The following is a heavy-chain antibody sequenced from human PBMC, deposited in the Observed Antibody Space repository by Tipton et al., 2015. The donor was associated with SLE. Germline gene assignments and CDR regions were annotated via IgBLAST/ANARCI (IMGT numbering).Heavy chain of an antibody. D-gene: IGHD6-19*01. CDR1: GGSISSSSYY. CDR3: ARLDRGAVAS. Sequence: TLSLTCTVSGGSISSSSYYWGWIRQPPGKGLEWIGSIYYSGSTYYNPSLTSRVTISVDTSKNQFSLKLSSVTAADTAVYYCARLDRGAVASWGQGTMVTVSS. J-gene: IGHJ3*01. CDR2: IYYSGST. V-gene: IGHV4-39*01.